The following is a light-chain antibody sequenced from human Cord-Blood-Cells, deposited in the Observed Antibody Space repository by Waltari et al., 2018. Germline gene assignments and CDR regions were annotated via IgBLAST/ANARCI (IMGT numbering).Light chain of an antibody. CDR3: QSADSSGTYPV. CDR2: KDS. J-gene: IGLJ1*01. V-gene: IGLV3-25*02. CDR1: ALPKQY. Sequence: SYELTQPPSVSVSPGQTARITCSGDALPKQYAYWYQQKPGQAPVLVRYKDSERPSGIPERFSGSSAGTTVTLTISGVQAEDEADYYCQSADSSGTYPVFGTGTKVTVL.